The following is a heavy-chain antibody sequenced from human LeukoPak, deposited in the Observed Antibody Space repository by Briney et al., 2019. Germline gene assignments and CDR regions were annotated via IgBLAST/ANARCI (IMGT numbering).Heavy chain of an antibody. V-gene: IGHV1-69*13. CDR2: IIPIFGTA. J-gene: IGHJ3*02. D-gene: IGHD3-10*01. Sequence: SVKVSCKASGGTFTSYAISWVRQAPGQGLEWRGGIIPIFGTANYAQKFQGRVTITSDESTSTAYMELSSLRSEDTAVYYCAREKQVRGVDDAFDIWGQGTMVTVSS. CDR1: GGTFTSYA. CDR3: AREKQVRGVDDAFDI.